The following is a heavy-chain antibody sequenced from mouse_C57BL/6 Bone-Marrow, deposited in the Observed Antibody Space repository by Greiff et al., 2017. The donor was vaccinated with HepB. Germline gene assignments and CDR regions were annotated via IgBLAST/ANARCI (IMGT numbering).Heavy chain of an antibody. Sequence: QVQLQQSGAELVKPGASVTLSCKASGYTFTSYWMQWVKQRPGQGLEWLGEIAPSDSYTNYNQKFKGKATLPVDTSSSPAYMQLSSPTSEDSAVYDCARESNCGFAYWGQGTLVTGSA. J-gene: IGHJ3*01. D-gene: IGHD2-5*01. CDR3: ARESNCGFAY. CDR1: GYTFTSYW. CDR2: IAPSDSYT. V-gene: IGHV1-50*01.